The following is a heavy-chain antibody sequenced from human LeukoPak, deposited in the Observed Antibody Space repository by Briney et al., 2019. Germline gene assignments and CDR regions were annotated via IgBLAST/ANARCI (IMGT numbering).Heavy chain of an antibody. J-gene: IGHJ6*03. V-gene: IGHV4-4*07. CDR1: GGSISSYY. CDR3: ARQTTRGYYYYMDV. Sequence: PSETLSLTCTVSGGSISSYYRSWIRQPAGKGLEWIGRIYTSGSTNYNPSLKSRVTMSVDTSKNQFSLKLSSVTAADTAVYYCARQTTRGYYYYMDVWGKGTTVTVSS. D-gene: IGHD1-14*01. CDR2: IYTSGST.